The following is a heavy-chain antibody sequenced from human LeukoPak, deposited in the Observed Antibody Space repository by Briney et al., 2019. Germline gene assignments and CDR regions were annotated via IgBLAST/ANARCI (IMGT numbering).Heavy chain of an antibody. CDR3: ARGGLNFDAFDI. Sequence: GGSLRLSCAASGFTFSSYSMNWVRQAPGKGLQWVSSIGSRSTYTYSADSVKGRFTISRDNAKNSLYLQMNSLRAGDTAVYYCARGGLNFDAFDIWGQGTMVTVSS. D-gene: IGHD1-7*01. CDR1: GFTFSSYS. V-gene: IGHV3-21*01. CDR2: IGSRSTYT. J-gene: IGHJ3*02.